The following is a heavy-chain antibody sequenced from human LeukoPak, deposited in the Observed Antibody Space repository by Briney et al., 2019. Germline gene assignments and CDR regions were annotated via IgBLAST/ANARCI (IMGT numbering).Heavy chain of an antibody. D-gene: IGHD2-8*01. CDR1: GFTFSSYG. CDR3: AKDIVLMVYAIFYYYYMDV. J-gene: IGHJ6*03. CDR2: IWYDVSNK. V-gene: IGHV3-33*03. Sequence: GRSLRLSCAASGFTFSSYGMHWVRQAPGKGLEWVAVIWYDVSNKYYADSVKGRFTISRDKSKNTLYLQMNSLRAEDTAVYYCAKDIVLMVYAIFYYYYMDVWGKGTTVTVSS.